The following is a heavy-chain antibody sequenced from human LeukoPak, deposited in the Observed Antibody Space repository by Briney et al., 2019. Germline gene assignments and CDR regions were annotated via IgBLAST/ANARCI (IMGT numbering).Heavy chain of an antibody. CDR2: INPNSGGT. CDR3: ARDLVGSGDFGDY. D-gene: IGHD3-10*01. V-gene: IGHV1-2*06. Sequence: ASVKVSCKASGYTFTGYYMHWVRQALGQGLEWMGRINPNSGGTNYAQKFQGRVTMTRDTSISTAYMELSRLRSDDTAVYYCARDLVGSGDFGDYWGQGTLDTVSS. J-gene: IGHJ4*02. CDR1: GYTFTGYY.